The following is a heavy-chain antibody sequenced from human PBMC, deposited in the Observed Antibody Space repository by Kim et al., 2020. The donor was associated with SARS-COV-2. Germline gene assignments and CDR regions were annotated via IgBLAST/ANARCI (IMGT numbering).Heavy chain of an antibody. V-gene: IGHV1-18*01. J-gene: IGHJ6*02. Sequence: ASVKVSCKASGYTFTSYGISWVRQAPGQGLEWMGWISAYNGNTNYAQKLQGRVTMTTDTSTSTAYMELRSLRSDDTAVYYCAREISVSSWYNYYYYGMDVWGQGTPVTVSS. CDR3: AREISVSSWYNYYYYGMDV. D-gene: IGHD6-13*01. CDR2: ISAYNGNT. CDR1: GYTFTSYG.